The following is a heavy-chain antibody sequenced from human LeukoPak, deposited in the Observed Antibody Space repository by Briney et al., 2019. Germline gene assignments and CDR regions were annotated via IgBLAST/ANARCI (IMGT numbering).Heavy chain of an antibody. Sequence: GGSLRLSCAASGFTFSSYAMSWVRQAPGKGLEWVSAISGSGGSTYYADSVKGRFTISRDNSKNTLYLQMNSLRAEDTAVYYCAKEAHDFWSGYSYYYYYGMDVWGQGTTVTVSS. J-gene: IGHJ6*02. V-gene: IGHV3-23*01. CDR3: AKEAHDFWSGYSYYYYYGMDV. CDR1: GFTFSSYA. CDR2: ISGSGGST. D-gene: IGHD3-3*01.